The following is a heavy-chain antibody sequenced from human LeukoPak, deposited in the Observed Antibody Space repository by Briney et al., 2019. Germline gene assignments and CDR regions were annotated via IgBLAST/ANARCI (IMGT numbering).Heavy chain of an antibody. CDR2: INYTGST. J-gene: IGHJ4*02. D-gene: IGHD3-22*01. CDR3: ARGYDY. V-gene: IGHV4-39*01. CDR1: GGSIIGSTSY. Sequence: PSESLSLTCTVSGGSIIGSTSYWGWIRQPPGKGLDWIGIINYTGSTYYNPSLRSRFPISVDTSKNQFSLKLNPVTASDPAVYYCARGYDYWGQGTVTMVSS.